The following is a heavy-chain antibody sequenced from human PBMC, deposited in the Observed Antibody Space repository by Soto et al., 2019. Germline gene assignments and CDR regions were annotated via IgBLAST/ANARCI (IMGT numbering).Heavy chain of an antibody. CDR3: ARDSGVTGADDY. D-gene: IGHD6-19*01. CDR1: GFIFSVYS. Sequence: EVQLVESGGGLVEPGGSLRLSCAVSGFIFSVYSMTWVRQAPGKGLEWVSYISAGSNTIYYRDSVKGRFTISRDNAKNSLYLQMNSLRDEDTAVYYCARDSGVTGADDYWGQGTLVTVSS. CDR2: ISAGSNTI. V-gene: IGHV3-48*02. J-gene: IGHJ4*02.